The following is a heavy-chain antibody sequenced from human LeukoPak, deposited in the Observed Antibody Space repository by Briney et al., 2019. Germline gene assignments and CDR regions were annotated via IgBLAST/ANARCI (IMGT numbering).Heavy chain of an antibody. V-gene: IGHV3-48*03. D-gene: IGHD4-17*01. CDR2: ISSSGSTI. CDR1: GFTFSSYE. CDR3: AREGALTVTKDAFDI. Sequence: PGGSLRLSCAASGFTFSSYEMNWVRQAPGKGLEWVSYISSSGSTIYYAHSVKGRFTISRDNAKNSVYLQMNSLRAEDTAVYYCAREGALTVTKDAFDIWGQGTMVTVSS. J-gene: IGHJ3*02.